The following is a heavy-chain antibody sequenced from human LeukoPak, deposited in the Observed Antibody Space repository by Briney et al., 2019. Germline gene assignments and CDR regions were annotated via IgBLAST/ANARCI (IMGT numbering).Heavy chain of an antibody. J-gene: IGHJ4*02. CDR1: GFTFSSYA. V-gene: IGHV3-53*05. D-gene: IGHD4-17*01. CDR2: IYSGGST. CDR3: ARAGDFYGDYGKDPFDY. Sequence: GGSLGLSCAASGFTFSSYAMSWVRQAPGKGLEWVSVIYSGGSTYYADSVKGRFTISRDNSKNTLYLQMNSLRAEDTAVYYCARAGDFYGDYGKDPFDYWGQGTLVTVSS.